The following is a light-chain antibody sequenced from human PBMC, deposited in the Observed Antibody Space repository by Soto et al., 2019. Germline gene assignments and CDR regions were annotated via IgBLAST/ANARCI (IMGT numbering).Light chain of an antibody. CDR2: EVS. Sequence: QSALTQPASVSGSPGQSITISCTGTSSDVGGYNYVSWYQQHPGKAPKLMIYEVSNRPSGVSNRFSGSKSGNTASLTISGLQAEDEAVYYCSSYTSSSTLEIGGGTKLTVL. V-gene: IGLV2-14*01. J-gene: IGLJ2*01. CDR3: SSYTSSSTLE. CDR1: SSDVGGYNY.